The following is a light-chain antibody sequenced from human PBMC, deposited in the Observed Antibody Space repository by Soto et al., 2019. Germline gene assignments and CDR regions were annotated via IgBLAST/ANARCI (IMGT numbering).Light chain of an antibody. J-gene: IGLJ1*01. CDR2: DVS. V-gene: IGLV2-11*01. Sequence: QSVLTQPRSVSGSPGQSVTIFCTGTSSDVGGYNYVSWYQQHPGKAPKLMIYDVSKRPSGVPDRLSGSKSGNTASLTISGLQAEDEADYYCCSYAGSYYYVFGTGTKVTVL. CDR1: SSDVGGYNY. CDR3: CSYAGSYYYV.